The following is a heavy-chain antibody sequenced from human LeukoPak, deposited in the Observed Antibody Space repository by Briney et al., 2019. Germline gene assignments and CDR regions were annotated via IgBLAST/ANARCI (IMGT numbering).Heavy chain of an antibody. J-gene: IGHJ4*02. D-gene: IGHD2-15*01. V-gene: IGHV3-48*02. Sequence: GGSLSVSCAASGFTFSPYSMNLVHQAPGKRLEWVSYIGKSSENIAYADSVKGRCTISRDDAKNSLYLQMNSLRDEDTAVYYCARDHRWNFDFWGQGILVTVSS. CDR2: IGKSSENI. CDR3: ARDHRWNFDF. CDR1: GFTFSPYS.